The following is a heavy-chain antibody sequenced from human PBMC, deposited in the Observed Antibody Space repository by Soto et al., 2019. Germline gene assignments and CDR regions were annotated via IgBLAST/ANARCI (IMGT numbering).Heavy chain of an antibody. CDR3: ARRSSFGFDS. Sequence: SETLSLTCTVSGGSVSSGSYYWNWIRQPPGKRLEWIGCISYSGITHYSPSLKSRVAIAVDTSKNHFSLKLSSVTAADTAVYYCARRSSFGFDSWGQGTLVTVSS. D-gene: IGHD3-3*01. CDR2: ISYSGIT. V-gene: IGHV4-61*03. J-gene: IGHJ4*02. CDR1: GGSVSSGSYY.